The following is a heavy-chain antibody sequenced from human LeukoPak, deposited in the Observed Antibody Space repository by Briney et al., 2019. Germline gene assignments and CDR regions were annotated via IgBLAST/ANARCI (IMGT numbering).Heavy chain of an antibody. J-gene: IGHJ4*02. D-gene: IGHD6-13*01. CDR1: GGSISSYY. CDR3: ARGRIAAADY. V-gene: IGHV4-34*01. CDR2: INHSGST. Sequence: EPSETLSLTCTVSGGSISSYYWSWIRQPPGKGLEWIGEINHSGSTNYNPSLKSRVTISVDTSKNQFSLKLSSVTAADTAVYYCARGRIAAADYWGQGTLVTVSS.